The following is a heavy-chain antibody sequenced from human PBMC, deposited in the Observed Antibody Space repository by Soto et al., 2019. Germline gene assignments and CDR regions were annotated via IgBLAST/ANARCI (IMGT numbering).Heavy chain of an antibody. D-gene: IGHD3-9*01. CDR3: AKALAAGDILWRGDY. J-gene: IGHJ4*02. V-gene: IGHV3-23*01. CDR1: GFTFSSYV. CDR2: ISGSGINA. Sequence: EVHLLESGGGLVQPGGSLRLSCAASGFTFSSYVMSWVRQAPGKGLEWVSAISGSGINAYYADSVKGRFTISRDNSKNTLYLQMNSLRAEDTAVYYCAKALAAGDILWRGDYWGQGTLVTVSS.